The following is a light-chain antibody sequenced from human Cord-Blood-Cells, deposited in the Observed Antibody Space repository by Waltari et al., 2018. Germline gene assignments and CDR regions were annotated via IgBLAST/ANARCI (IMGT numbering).Light chain of an antibody. J-gene: IGKJ2*01. CDR1: QSVLYSSNNKNY. Sequence: EIVMTQSPDSLTVSLGERATIHCNSSQSVLYSSNNKNYLAWYQQKPGQPPKLLIYWASTRESGVPDRFSGSGSGTDFTLTISSLQAEDVAVYYCQQYYSTPYTFGQGTKLEIK. CDR2: WAS. CDR3: QQYYSTPYT. V-gene: IGKV4-1*01.